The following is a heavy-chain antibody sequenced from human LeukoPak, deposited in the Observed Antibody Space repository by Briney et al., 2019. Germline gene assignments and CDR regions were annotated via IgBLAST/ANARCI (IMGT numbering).Heavy chain of an antibody. CDR1: GGSISSYY. CDR3: ARTQQLRYYYYYMDV. D-gene: IGHD6-13*01. V-gene: IGHV4-59*01. CDR2: IYYSGST. J-gene: IGHJ6*03. Sequence: PSETLSLTCTVSGGSISSYYWSWIRQPPGKGLEWIWYIYYSGSTNYNPSLKSRVTISVDTSKTQFSLKLSSVTAADTAVYYCARTQQLRYYYYYMDVWGKGTTVTVSS.